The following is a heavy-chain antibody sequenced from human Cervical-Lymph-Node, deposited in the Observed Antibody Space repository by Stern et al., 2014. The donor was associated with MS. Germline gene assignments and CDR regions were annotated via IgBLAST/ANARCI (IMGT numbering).Heavy chain of an antibody. D-gene: IGHD2-15*01. V-gene: IGHV1-18*01. CDR3: ARETPNCSGGTCYPRIDY. CDR2: ISVYNGDT. Sequence: VQLVESGAEVKKPGASVKVSCKASGYTFSSYGFSWVRQAPGQGLEWMGWISVYNGDTSYAEKIQGRVTMTTDTSTSTAYMELRSLRSDDTAVYFCARETPNCSGGTCYPRIDYGGQGTLVTVSS. J-gene: IGHJ4*02. CDR1: GYTFSSYG.